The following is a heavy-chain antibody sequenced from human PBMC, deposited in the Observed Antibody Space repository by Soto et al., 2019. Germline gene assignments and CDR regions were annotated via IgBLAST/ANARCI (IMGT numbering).Heavy chain of an antibody. D-gene: IGHD3-10*01. CDR2: IIPLFGTA. J-gene: IGHJ4*02. CDR3: AIELGENPPRSFHS. V-gene: IGHV1-69*13. CDR1: GVTFSSET. Sequence: SVKVSCKAAGVTFSSETLGWVRQAPGQGLEWVGGIIPLFGTASYAQKFQGRVTITADESTSTVYMELSSLRSDDTAVYFFAIELGENPPRSFHSWGPATLLTVS.